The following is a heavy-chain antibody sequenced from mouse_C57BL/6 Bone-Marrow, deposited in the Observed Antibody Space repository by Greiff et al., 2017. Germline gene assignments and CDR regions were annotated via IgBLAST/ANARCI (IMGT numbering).Heavy chain of an antibody. J-gene: IGHJ3*01. CDR1: GYTFTNYW. Sequence: VQVVESGAELVRPGTSVKMSCKASGYTFTNYWIGWAKQRPGHGLEWIGDIYPGGGYTNYNEKFKGKATLTADKSSSTAYMQFSSLTSEDSAIYYCAIYYDRFAYWGQGTLVTVSA. CDR3: AIYYDRFAY. D-gene: IGHD2-4*01. V-gene: IGHV1-63*01. CDR2: IYPGGGYT.